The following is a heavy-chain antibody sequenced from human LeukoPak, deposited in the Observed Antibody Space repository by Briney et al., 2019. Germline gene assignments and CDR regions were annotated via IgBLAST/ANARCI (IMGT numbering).Heavy chain of an antibody. Sequence: ASVKVSCKASGYTFTCYYMHWVRQAPGQGLEWMGRINPNSGGTNYAQKFQGRVTMTRDTSISTAYMELSRLRSDDTAVYYCAVTWPITGTDYWGQGTLVTVSS. J-gene: IGHJ4*02. CDR1: GYTFTCYY. D-gene: IGHD1-20*01. V-gene: IGHV1-2*06. CDR2: INPNSGGT. CDR3: AVTWPITGTDY.